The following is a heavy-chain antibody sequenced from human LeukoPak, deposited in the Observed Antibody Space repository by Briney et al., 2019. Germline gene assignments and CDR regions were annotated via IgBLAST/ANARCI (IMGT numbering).Heavy chain of an antibody. CDR2: IKQDGSEK. J-gene: IGHJ4*02. V-gene: IGHV3-7*01. D-gene: IGHD4-17*01. Sequence: GGSLRLSCAASGFTFSSYWMSWVRQAPGKGLEWVANIKQDGSEKYYVDSVKGRFTISRDNAKNSLYLQMNSLRAEDTAVYYCAVARGDYDVFFDYWGKGTLVTVSS. CDR3: AVARGDYDVFFDY. CDR1: GFTFSSYW.